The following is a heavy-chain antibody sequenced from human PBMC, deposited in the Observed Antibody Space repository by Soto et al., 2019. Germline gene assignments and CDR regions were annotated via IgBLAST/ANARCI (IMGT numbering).Heavy chain of an antibody. CDR1: GGSISSYY. J-gene: IGHJ4*02. CDR3: ARGGIAARRLLDY. CDR2: IYYSGSS. D-gene: IGHD6-6*01. Sequence: PSETLSLTCTVSGGSISSYYWSWIRQPPGKGLEWIGCIYYSGSSNYNPSLKSRVNISVDTSKNQFSLKLSSVTAADTAVYYCARGGIAARRLLDYWGQGTLVTVSS. V-gene: IGHV4-59*01.